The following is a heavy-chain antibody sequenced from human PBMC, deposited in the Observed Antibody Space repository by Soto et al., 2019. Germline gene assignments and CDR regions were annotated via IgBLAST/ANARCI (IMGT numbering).Heavy chain of an antibody. V-gene: IGHV1-8*01. D-gene: IGHD3-16*01. Sequence: ASVKVSCKASGYTFTSYDLYWVRHATGQGLEWMGWMNPNSGNTGYAQKFQGRVTTTRNTSISTAYMELSSLRSEDTAVYYCARTGVPTRGGVDVSGKGTTVTVSS. CDR2: MNPNSGNT. CDR3: ARTGVPTRGGVDV. CDR1: GYTFTSYD. J-gene: IGHJ6*04.